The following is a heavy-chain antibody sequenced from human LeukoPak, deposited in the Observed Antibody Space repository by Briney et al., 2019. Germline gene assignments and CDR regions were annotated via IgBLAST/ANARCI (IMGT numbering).Heavy chain of an antibody. CDR2: IDYSGST. J-gene: IGHJ4*02. D-gene: IGHD2-21*01. Sequence: SETLSLTCTVSGYSISSTSYYWGWIRQPPGKGLEWIVSIDYSGSTYYNPSLKSRFTISVDTSKNQFSLKLSSVSVADTAAYYCARIAQNAWEAYSEDWGQGTLVTVSS. CDR3: ARIAQNAWEAYSED. V-gene: IGHV4-39*01. CDR1: GYSISSTSYY.